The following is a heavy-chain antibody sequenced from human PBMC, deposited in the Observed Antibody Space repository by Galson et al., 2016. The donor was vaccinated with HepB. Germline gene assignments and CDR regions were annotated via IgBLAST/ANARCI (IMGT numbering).Heavy chain of an antibody. V-gene: IGHV4-34*01. J-gene: IGHJ6*02. D-gene: IGHD1-26*01. CDR3: ARDRLGGDGLSGMDV. CDR1: GGSFSGYY. Sequence: SETLSLTCAVYGGSFSGYYWSWIRQPPGKGLEWIGEINHSGSTNYNPSLKSRVTISVDTSKNQSSLKLSSVTAADTAVYYCARDRLGGDGLSGMDVWGQGTTVTVSS. CDR2: INHSGST.